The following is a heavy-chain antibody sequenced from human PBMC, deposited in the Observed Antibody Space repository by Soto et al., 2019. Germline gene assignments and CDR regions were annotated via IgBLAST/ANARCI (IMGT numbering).Heavy chain of an antibody. Sequence: QVQLQQWGAGLLKPSETLSLTCAVYGGSFSGYYWSWIRQPPGKGLEWIGEINHSGSTNYNPSLKSRVTISVDTSTNQFSLKLSSVTAADTAVYYCARAVRSHYYYYGMDVWGQGTTVTVSS. CDR3: ARAVRSHYYYYGMDV. CDR2: INHSGST. CDR1: GGSFSGYY. D-gene: IGHD3-10*01. J-gene: IGHJ6*02. V-gene: IGHV4-34*01.